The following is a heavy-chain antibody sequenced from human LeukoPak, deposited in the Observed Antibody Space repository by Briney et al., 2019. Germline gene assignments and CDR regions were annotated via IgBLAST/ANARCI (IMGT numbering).Heavy chain of an antibody. Sequence: PGGSLRLSCAASGFTFSCYAMFWVRQAPGKGLEWVSDMSGGGDITYYADSVEGRFTISRDNSKNTLHLQMNNLRAEDTAVCYCTSASMYDSSGDFYFDYWGQGALVTVSS. CDR2: MSGGGDIT. J-gene: IGHJ4*02. CDR3: TSASMYDSSGDFYFDY. V-gene: IGHV3-23*01. D-gene: IGHD3-22*01. CDR1: GFTFSCYA.